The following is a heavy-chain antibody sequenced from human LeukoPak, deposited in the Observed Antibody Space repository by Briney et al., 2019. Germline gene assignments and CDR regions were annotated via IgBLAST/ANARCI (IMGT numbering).Heavy chain of an antibody. D-gene: IGHD2-15*01. Sequence: GGSLRLSCAASGFTFSSYSMNWVRQAPGKGLEWVSSISSSSSYIYYADSVKGRFTISRDNAKNSLYLQMNSLRAEDTAVYYCAKEGFCCGCSCPCFFVFWGQGTLVTVSS. J-gene: IGHJ4*02. CDR3: AKEGFCCGCSCPCFFVF. CDR1: GFTFSSYS. V-gene: IGHV3-21*01. CDR2: ISSSSSYI.